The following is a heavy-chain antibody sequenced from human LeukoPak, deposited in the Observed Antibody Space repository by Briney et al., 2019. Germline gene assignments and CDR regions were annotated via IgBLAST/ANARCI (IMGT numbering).Heavy chain of an antibody. J-gene: IGHJ5*02. Sequence: GASVKVSCKASGYTFASYAMHWVRQAPGQRLEWMGWINAGNGNTKYSQKFQGRVTITRDTSASTAYMELSSLRSEDTAVYYCARDRLNDNWFDPWGQGTLVTVSS. CDR3: ARDRLNDNWFDP. CDR2: INAGNGNT. CDR1: GYTFASYA. D-gene: IGHD6-25*01. V-gene: IGHV1-3*01.